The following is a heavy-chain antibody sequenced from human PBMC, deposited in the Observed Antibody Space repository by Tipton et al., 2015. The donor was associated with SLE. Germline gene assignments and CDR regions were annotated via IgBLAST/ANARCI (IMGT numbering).Heavy chain of an antibody. CDR1: GYTFTSYG. J-gene: IGHJ4*01. CDR2: ISAYNGNT. Sequence: QVQLVQSGAEVKKPGASVKVSCKASGYTFTSYGISWVRQAPGQGLEWMGWISAYNGNTNYAQKLQGRVTMTTDTSTSTAYMELRTLRSDDTAVYYCARDESDSFIVVVPAAPFYYWGHGTLVTVSS. CDR3: ARDESDSFIVVVPAAPFYY. D-gene: IGHD2-2*01. V-gene: IGHV1-18*01.